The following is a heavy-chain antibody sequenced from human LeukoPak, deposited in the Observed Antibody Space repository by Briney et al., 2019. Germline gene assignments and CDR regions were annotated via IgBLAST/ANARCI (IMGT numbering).Heavy chain of an antibody. CDR2: ISYDGRNI. D-gene: IGHD2-2*01. Sequence: GGSLRLSCAASGFTFNNYGMHWVRKAPGKGLEWVAVISYDGRNIHYPDSVKGRFTISRDISTDTLWLQMDSLRTEDTAVYYCAKGPLRGTAAAIDYWGQGTLVTVSS. CDR3: AKGPLRGTAAAIDY. V-gene: IGHV3-30*18. CDR1: GFTFNNYG. J-gene: IGHJ4*02.